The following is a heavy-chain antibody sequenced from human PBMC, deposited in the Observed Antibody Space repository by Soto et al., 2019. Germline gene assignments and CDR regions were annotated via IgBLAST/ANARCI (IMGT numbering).Heavy chain of an antibody. CDR2: IIPIFGTA. CDR3: ARDPYYYDSSGYRLSPS. J-gene: IGHJ4*02. Sequence: QVQLVQSGAEVKKPGSSVKVSCKASGGTFSSYAISWVRQAPGQGLEWMGGIIPIFGTANYAQKFQGRVTITADESTSTAYMELRSLRSEDTAVYYCARDPYYYDSSGYRLSPSGGQGTLVTVSS. V-gene: IGHV1-69*01. D-gene: IGHD3-22*01. CDR1: GGTFSSYA.